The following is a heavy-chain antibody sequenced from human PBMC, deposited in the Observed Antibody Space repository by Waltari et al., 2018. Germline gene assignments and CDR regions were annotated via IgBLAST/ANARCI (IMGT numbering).Heavy chain of an antibody. J-gene: IGHJ3*02. Sequence: EVQLVESGGGLVQPGGSLRLSCAASGFTFSSYAMSWVRQAPGKGLEGVSAISGSGGRTYYADSVKGRFTISRDKSKNTLYLQMNSLRAEDTAVYYCAKGGLIVGAKGNAFDIWGQGTMVTVSS. CDR1: GFTFSSYA. CDR2: ISGSGGRT. CDR3: AKGGLIVGAKGNAFDI. V-gene: IGHV3-23*04. D-gene: IGHD1-26*01.